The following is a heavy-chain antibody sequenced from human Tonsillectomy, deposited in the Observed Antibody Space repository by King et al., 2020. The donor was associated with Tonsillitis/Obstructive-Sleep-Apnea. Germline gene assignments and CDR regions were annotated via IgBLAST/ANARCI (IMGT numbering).Heavy chain of an antibody. CDR3: AKDRRYGAGGKGQVDYYGMDV. CDR2: ISYDGSNK. V-gene: IGHV3-30*18. Sequence: QLVQSGGGVVQPGRSLRLSCAASGFTFSSYGMHWVRQAPGKGLEWVAVISYDGSNKYYADSVKGRFTISRDNSKNTLYLQMNSLRAEDTAVYYCAKDRRYGAGGKGQVDYYGMDVWGRGTTVTVSS. CDR1: GFTFSSYG. J-gene: IGHJ6*02. D-gene: IGHD1-26*01.